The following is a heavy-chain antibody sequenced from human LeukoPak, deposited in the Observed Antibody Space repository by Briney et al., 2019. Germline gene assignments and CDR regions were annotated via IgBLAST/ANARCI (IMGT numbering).Heavy chain of an antibody. CDR2: INHSGST. CDR3: ARGETGYSSSWSDY. CDR1: GGSFSGYY. J-gene: IGHJ4*02. Sequence: SETLSLTCAVYGGSFSGYYWSWIRQPPGKGLEWIGEINHSGSTNYNPSLKSRDTISVDTSKNQFSLKLSSVTAADTAVYYCARGETGYSSSWSDYWGQGTLVTVSS. D-gene: IGHD6-13*01. V-gene: IGHV4-34*01.